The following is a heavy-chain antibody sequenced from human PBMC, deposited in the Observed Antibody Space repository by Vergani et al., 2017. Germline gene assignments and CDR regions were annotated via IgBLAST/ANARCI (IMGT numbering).Heavy chain of an antibody. J-gene: IGHJ6*02. CDR3: ARDSFSWFGEPNGMDV. CDR2: IKQDGSEK. D-gene: IGHD3-10*01. CDR1: GFTFSSYW. V-gene: IGHV3-7*03. Sequence: EVQLVESGGGLVQPGGSLRLSCAASGFTFSSYWMSWVRQAPGKGLEWVANIKQDGSEKYYVDSVKGRFTISRDNAKNSLYLQMNSLRAEDTAVYYCARDSFSWFGEPNGMDVWGQGTTVTVSS.